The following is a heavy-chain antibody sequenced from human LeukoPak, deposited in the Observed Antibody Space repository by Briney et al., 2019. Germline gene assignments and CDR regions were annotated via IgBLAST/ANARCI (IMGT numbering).Heavy chain of an antibody. J-gene: IGHJ6*02. D-gene: IGHD2-8*02. CDR1: GFTFTSYA. CDR3: ARGTPGADYYYGMDV. Sequence: GGSLRLSCAASGFTFTSYAMGWVRQAPGKGLEWVSALSGTGGARNYAASVEGRFIISRDNSKNIVYLQMNSLRVEDTAVYFCARGTPGADYYYGMDVWGQGTTVTVSS. CDR2: LSGTGGAR. V-gene: IGHV3-23*01.